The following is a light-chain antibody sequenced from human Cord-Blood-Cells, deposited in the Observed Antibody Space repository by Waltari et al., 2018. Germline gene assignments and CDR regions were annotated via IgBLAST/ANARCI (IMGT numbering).Light chain of an antibody. Sequence: DIQLTQSPFFLSASVGDRVTITCRASQGISSYLAWYQQKPAKAPKLLSYAASTLQSGVPSRFRGSGSATEFTLTISSLQPEDFATYYCQQLNSYPITFGQGTRLEIK. V-gene: IGKV1-9*01. CDR1: QGISSY. CDR2: AAS. CDR3: QQLNSYPIT. J-gene: IGKJ5*01.